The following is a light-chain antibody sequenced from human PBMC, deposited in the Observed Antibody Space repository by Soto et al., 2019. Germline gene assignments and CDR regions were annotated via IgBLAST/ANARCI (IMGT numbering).Light chain of an antibody. V-gene: IGLV2-8*01. CDR2: EVN. Sequence: QSALTQPPSASGSPGQSVTISCTGTSSDVGAYNYVSWYQQYPDKAPKLMIYEVNKRPSGVPDRFSGSKSGKTASLTVSGLQPEDEDDYHCTSYAGSNIGVFGGGTKVTVL. J-gene: IGLJ3*02. CDR1: SSDVGAYNY. CDR3: TSYAGSNIGV.